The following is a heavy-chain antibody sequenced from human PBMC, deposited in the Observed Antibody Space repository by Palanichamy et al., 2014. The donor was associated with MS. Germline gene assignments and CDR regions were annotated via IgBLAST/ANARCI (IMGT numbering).Heavy chain of an antibody. D-gene: IGHD3-16*01. J-gene: IGHJ6*02. Sequence: YWGWIRQPPGKGLEWIGSIYYSGTTYYNPSLKSRLTISVDTSNNHLSLKLNSVTAADTAVYYCARLWGTPYYYYYGMDVWGQGSTVTVSS. CDR3: ARLWGTPYYYYYGMDV. CDR2: IYYSGTT. V-gene: IGHV4-39*02. CDR1: Y.